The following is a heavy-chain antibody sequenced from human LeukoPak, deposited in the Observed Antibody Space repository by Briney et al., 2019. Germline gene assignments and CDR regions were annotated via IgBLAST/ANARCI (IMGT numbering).Heavy chain of an antibody. D-gene: IGHD3-22*01. CDR2: ISWDGGST. CDR1: GFTFDDYT. CDR3: AKDSERDSSGPDSGYYYYYGMDV. Sequence: GGSLRLSCAASGFTFDDYTMHWVRQAPGKGLEWVSLISWDGGSTYYADSVKGRFTISRDNSKNSLYLQMNSLRTDDTALYYCAKDSERDSSGPDSGYYYYYGMDVWGQGTTVTVSS. V-gene: IGHV3-43*01. J-gene: IGHJ6*02.